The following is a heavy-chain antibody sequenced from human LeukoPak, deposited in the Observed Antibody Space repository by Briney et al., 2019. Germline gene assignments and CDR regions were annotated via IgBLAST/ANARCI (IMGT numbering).Heavy chain of an antibody. V-gene: IGHV4-30-4*01. D-gene: IGHD3-22*01. J-gene: IGHJ5*02. CDR2: MYYSGST. CDR1: GGSISSGDYY. Sequence: SETLSLTCTVSGGSISSGDYYGSWIRQPPGKCLEWVAYMYYSGSTYYNPSLKSRVTMSADTSKNQLSLKLSPVTAADTAVYYCARPYYYDSRIDPWGQGILVTVSS. CDR3: ARPYYYDSRIDP.